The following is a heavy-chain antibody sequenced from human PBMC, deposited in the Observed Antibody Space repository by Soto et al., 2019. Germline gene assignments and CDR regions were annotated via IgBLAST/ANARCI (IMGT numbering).Heavy chain of an antibody. CDR3: ARDSSSSYYCSSTSCNGYFDL. J-gene: IGHJ2*01. Sequence: GGSLRLSCAASGFTFSSYWMSWVRQAPGKGLEWVANIKQDGSGKYYVDSVKGRFTISRDNAKNSLYLQMNSLRAEDTAVYYCARDSSSSYYCSSTSCNGYFDLWGRGTLVTVSS. CDR2: IKQDGSGK. CDR1: GFTFSSYW. D-gene: IGHD2-2*01. V-gene: IGHV3-7*01.